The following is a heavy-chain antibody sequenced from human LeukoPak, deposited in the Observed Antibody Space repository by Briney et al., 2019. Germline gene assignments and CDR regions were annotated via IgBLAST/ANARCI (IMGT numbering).Heavy chain of an antibody. Sequence: PSETLSLTCAVYGGSFSGYYWSWIRQPPGKGLEWIGEINHSGSTNYNPSLKSRVTISVDTSKNQFSLKLSSVTAADTAVYYCARDYYDSSGYYPYYSDYWGQGTLVTVSS. D-gene: IGHD3-22*01. J-gene: IGHJ4*02. V-gene: IGHV4-34*01. CDR1: GGSFSGYY. CDR2: INHSGST. CDR3: ARDYYDSSGYYPYYSDY.